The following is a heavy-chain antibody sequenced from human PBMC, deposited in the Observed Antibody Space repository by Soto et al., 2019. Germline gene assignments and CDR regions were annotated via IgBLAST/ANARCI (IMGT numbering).Heavy chain of an antibody. CDR2: IIPIFGTA. D-gene: IGHD5-12*01. CDR1: GGTFSSYA. V-gene: IGHV1-69*13. Sequence: ASVKVSCKASGGTFSSYAISWVRQAPGQGLEWMGGIIPIFGTANYAQKFQGRVTITADESTSTAYMELSSLRSEDTAVYYCARDGVATVPNYYYYGMDVWGQGTTVTVSS. CDR3: ARDGVATVPNYYYYGMDV. J-gene: IGHJ6*02.